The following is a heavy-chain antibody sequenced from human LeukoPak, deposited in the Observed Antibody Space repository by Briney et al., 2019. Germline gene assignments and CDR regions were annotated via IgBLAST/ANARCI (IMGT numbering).Heavy chain of an antibody. CDR1: GGSFSGYY. D-gene: IGHD2-2*01. Sequence: SETLSLTCAVYGGSFSGYYWSWIRQPPGKGLEWIGEINHSGSTNYNPSLKSRVTISVDTSKNQFSLKLSSVTAADTAVYYCASGHCSSTSCPLFDYRGQGTLVTVSS. CDR2: INHSGST. J-gene: IGHJ4*02. V-gene: IGHV4-34*01. CDR3: ASGHCSSTSCPLFDY.